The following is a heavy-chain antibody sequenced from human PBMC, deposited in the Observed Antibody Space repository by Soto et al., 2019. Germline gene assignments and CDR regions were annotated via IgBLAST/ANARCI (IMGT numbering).Heavy chain of an antibody. CDR3: ARGASGYGNFDY. D-gene: IGHD5-12*01. J-gene: IGHJ4*02. CDR1: GFTFSSYW. V-gene: IGHV3-74*01. CDR2: IDSDGSPT. Sequence: EVQLVESGGGLVQPGGSLRLSWTASGFTFSSYWMHWVRRARGKGLVWVSRIDSDGSPTNYADFVKGRFTISRDNAKNTLYLQMKSLRVEDTAVYYCARGASGYGNFDYWGQGTLVTVSS.